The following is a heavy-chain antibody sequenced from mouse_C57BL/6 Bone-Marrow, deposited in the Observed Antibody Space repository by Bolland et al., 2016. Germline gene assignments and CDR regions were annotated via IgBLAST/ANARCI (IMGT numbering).Heavy chain of an antibody. Sequence: NSGGTKYNEKFKSKATLTVDKPSSTAYMQLSSLTSEDSAVYYCVFYYYGSSGFDYWGQGTT. V-gene: IGHV1-72*01. CDR3: VFYYYGSSGFDY. CDR2: NSGGT. J-gene: IGHJ2*01. D-gene: IGHD1-1*01.